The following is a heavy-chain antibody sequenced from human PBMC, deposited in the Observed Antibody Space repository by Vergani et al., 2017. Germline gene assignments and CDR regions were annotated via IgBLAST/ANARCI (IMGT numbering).Heavy chain of an antibody. D-gene: IGHD2-15*01. J-gene: IGHJ5*02. CDR3: ARSEGYCSGGSCSNWFDP. Sequence: QVPLVQSGAEVKKPGASVKVSCKASGYTFTSYDINWVRQATGQALEWMGWMNPNSGNTGYAQKFQGRVTMTRNTSISTAYMELSSLRSEDTAVYYGARSEGYCSGGSCSNWFDPWGQGTLVTVSS. V-gene: IGHV1-8*01. CDR1: GYTFTSYD. CDR2: MNPNSGNT.